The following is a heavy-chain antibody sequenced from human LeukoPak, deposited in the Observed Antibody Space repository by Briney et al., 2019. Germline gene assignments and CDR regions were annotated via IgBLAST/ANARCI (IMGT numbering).Heavy chain of an antibody. CDR2: ISYDGSNK. D-gene: IGHD6-13*01. Sequence: GGSLRLSCAASGFTFSSYGMHWVRQAPGKGLEWVAVISYDGSNKYYADSVKGRFTISRDNSKNTLYLQMNSLRAEDTAAYYCAKDFGPYSSSWYPVDYWGQGTLVTVSS. J-gene: IGHJ4*02. CDR3: AKDFGPYSSSWYPVDY. V-gene: IGHV3-30*18. CDR1: GFTFSSYG.